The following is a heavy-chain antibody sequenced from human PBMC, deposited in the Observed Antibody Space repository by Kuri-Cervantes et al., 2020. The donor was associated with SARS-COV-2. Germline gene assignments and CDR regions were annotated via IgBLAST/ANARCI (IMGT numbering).Heavy chain of an antibody. J-gene: IGHJ5*02. CDR3: APFYYRSINNWSDP. CDR2: IVVGSGNT. Sequence: SVKVSCKASGSTFSGSAIQWVRQARGQRLEWIGWIVVGSGNTGYAREFQERVTITRDMSTTTVYTELSGLRSDDTAMYYCAPFYYRSINNWSDPWGQGTQVTVSS. CDR1: GSTFSGSA. D-gene: IGHD3-10*01. V-gene: IGHV1-58*02.